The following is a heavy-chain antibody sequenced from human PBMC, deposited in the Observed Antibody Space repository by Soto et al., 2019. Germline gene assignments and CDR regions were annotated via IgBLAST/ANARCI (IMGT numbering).Heavy chain of an antibody. D-gene: IGHD2-8*01. CDR1: GYTFTGYY. V-gene: IGHV1-2*02. CDR2: INPNSGGT. J-gene: IGHJ4*02. Sequence: ASVKVSCKASGYTFTGYYMHWVRQAPGQGLEWMGWINPNSGGTNYAQKFQGRVTMTRDTSISTAYMELSRLRSDDTAVYFGARVSCSNGVCFDCWGQGTLGAVSS. CDR3: ARVSCSNGVCFDC.